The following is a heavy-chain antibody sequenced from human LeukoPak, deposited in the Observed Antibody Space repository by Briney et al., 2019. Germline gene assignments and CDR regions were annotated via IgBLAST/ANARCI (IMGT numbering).Heavy chain of an antibody. CDR2: IYSGGST. CDR1: GFTVSSNY. D-gene: IGHD7-27*01. CDR3: ERDNWGHPMYYFDY. Sequence: GGSLRLSCAASGFTVSSNYMSWVRQAPGKGLEWVSIIYSGGSTYYADSVKGRFTISRDNSKNTLYLQMNSLRAEDTAVYYCERDNWGHPMYYFDYWGQGTLVTVSS. J-gene: IGHJ4*02. V-gene: IGHV3-66*01.